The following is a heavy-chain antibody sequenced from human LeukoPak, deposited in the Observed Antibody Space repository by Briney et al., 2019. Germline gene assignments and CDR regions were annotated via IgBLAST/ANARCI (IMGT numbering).Heavy chain of an antibody. CDR3: AREGVQTTVDAFDI. J-gene: IGHJ3*02. V-gene: IGHV3-30*04. CDR2: ISHDGSDK. CDR1: GFTLKIYP. D-gene: IGHD4-17*01. Sequence: GGSLRLSCAASGFTLKIYPMHWVRQAPGKGLEWLSVISHDGSDKNNADSVKGRFIVSRDNSKNTIYLQLNSLRPEDTAMYYCAREGVQTTVDAFDIWGLGTMVIVSS.